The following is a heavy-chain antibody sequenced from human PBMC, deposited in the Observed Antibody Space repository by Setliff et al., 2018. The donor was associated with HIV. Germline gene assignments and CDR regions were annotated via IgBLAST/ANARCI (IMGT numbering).Heavy chain of an antibody. CDR1: GGSISSSSYY. V-gene: IGHV4-39*07. D-gene: IGHD1-26*01. Sequence: SETLSLTCTVSGGSISSSSYYWGWIRQPPGKGLEWIGTIYYSGGTYYKSSLKSRLIISLDTSKNQFSLNLRSVTAADTAVYFCASGGHRLHDFWGQGTLVTVSS. CDR2: IYYSGGT. CDR3: ASGGHRLHDF. J-gene: IGHJ4*02.